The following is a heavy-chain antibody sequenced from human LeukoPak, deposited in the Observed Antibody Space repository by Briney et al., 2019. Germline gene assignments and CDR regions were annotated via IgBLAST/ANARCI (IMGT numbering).Heavy chain of an antibody. J-gene: IGHJ6*02. V-gene: IGHV3-23*01. D-gene: IGHD3-10*01. Sequence: PGGSLRLSCAASGFTFSSYSMNWVRQAPGKGLEWVSAISGSGGSTYYADSVKGRFTISRDNSKNTLYLQMNSLRAEDTAVYYCATSYYYGSGSRYNYYYGMDVWGQGTTVTVSS. CDR2: ISGSGGST. CDR3: ATSYYYGSGSRYNYYYGMDV. CDR1: GFTFSSYS.